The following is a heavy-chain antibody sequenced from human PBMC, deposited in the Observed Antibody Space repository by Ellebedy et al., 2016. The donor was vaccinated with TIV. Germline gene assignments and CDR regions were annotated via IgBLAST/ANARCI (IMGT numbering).Heavy chain of an antibody. D-gene: IGHD6-13*01. J-gene: IGHJ4*02. CDR3: AREAAAAGKNFDY. CDR1: GDTLTNHY. V-gene: IGHV1-46*01. Sequence: AASVKVSCKASGDTLTNHYMHWARQAPGRGLEWLGQVNPYEYTIRYAQKFQGRVTVTRDTSTSTVYMELSSLRSEDTAVYYCAREAAAAGKNFDYWGQGTLVTVSS. CDR2: VNPYEYTI.